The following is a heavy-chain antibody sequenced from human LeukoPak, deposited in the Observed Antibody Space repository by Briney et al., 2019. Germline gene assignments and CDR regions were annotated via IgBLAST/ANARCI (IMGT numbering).Heavy chain of an antibody. CDR1: GFTFSSYA. D-gene: IGHD6-6*01. CDR3: ARGGPIAARPPYMDV. J-gene: IGHJ6*03. Sequence: GGSLRLSCAASGFTFSSYAMHWVRQAPGKGLEWVAVISYDGSNKYYADSVKGRFTISRDNSKNTLYLQMNSLRAEDTAVYYCARGGPIAARPPYMDVWGKGTTVTVSS. V-gene: IGHV3-30-3*01. CDR2: ISYDGSNK.